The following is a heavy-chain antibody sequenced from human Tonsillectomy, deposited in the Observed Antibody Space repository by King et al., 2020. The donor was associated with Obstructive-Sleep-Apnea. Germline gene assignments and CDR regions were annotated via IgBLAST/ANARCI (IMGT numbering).Heavy chain of an antibody. Sequence: VQLVESGGGLVQPGGSLRRSFAASGVTFSSYAMSWVRQAPGKGLEWVSSIIGSGCSTYYADSVNGRFTISRENSKNTLYLQMNSLRAEDTAVYYCAKDRDGLLWFGELLSGDWFDPWGQGTLVTVSS. D-gene: IGHD3-10*01. CDR3: AKDRDGLLWFGELLSGDWFDP. CDR1: GVTFSSYA. J-gene: IGHJ5*02. CDR2: IIGSGCST. V-gene: IGHV3-23*04.